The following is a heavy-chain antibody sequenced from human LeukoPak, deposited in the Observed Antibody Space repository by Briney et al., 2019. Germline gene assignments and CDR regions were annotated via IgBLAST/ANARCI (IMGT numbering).Heavy chain of an antibody. D-gene: IGHD2-2*03. CDR3: AREQPGYCSSTSCHHFDY. V-gene: IGHV1-46*01. CDR2: INPSGGST. Sequence: GASVKVSCKASGYTFTSYYMHWVRQAPGQGLEWMGIINPSGGSTSYAQKFQGRVTMTRDTSTSTVYMELSSLRSEDTAVYYCAREQPGYCSSTSCHHFDYWGQGTLVTVSS. CDR1: GYTFTSYY. J-gene: IGHJ4*02.